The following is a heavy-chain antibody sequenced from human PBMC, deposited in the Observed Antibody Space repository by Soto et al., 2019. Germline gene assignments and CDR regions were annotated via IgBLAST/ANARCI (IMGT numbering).Heavy chain of an antibody. Sequence: SGPTLVNPTQTLTLTCTFSGFSLSTSGMCVSWIRQPPGKALEWLARIDWDDDKYYSTSLKTRLTISKDTSKNQVVLTMTNMDPVDTAMYYCARIPLVDTGNYYYGMDVWGQGTTVTVSS. CDR1: GFSLSTSGMC. D-gene: IGHD5-18*01. V-gene: IGHV2-70*11. CDR2: IDWDDDK. J-gene: IGHJ6*02. CDR3: ARIPLVDTGNYYYGMDV.